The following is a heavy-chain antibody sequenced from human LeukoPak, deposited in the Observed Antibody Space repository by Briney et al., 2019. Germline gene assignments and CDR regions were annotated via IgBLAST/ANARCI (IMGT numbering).Heavy chain of an antibody. CDR2: IYSSGST. J-gene: IGHJ4*02. CDR3: ARGGKATVVTM. V-gene: IGHV4-4*07. CDR1: GGSINSYY. Sequence: SSETLSLTCTVSGGSINSYYWSWIRQPAGKGLEWIGRIYSSGSTNYNPSLKSRVSMSVDTSNNQFSLKLTSVTAADTAVYYCARGGKATVVTMWGQGILVTVSS. D-gene: IGHD4-23*01.